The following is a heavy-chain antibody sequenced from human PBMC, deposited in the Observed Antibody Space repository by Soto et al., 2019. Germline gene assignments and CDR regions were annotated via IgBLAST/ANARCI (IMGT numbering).Heavy chain of an antibody. CDR3: AKDHRPIAS. D-gene: IGHD2-21*01. CDR2: ISGSGGST. V-gene: IGHV3-23*01. CDR1: GGSISSYY. Sequence: ETLSLTCTVSGGSISSYYWSWVRQAPGKGLEWVSAISGSGGSTYYADSVKGRFTISRDNSKNTLYLQMNSLRAEDTAVYYCAKDHRPIASWGQGTLVTVSS. J-gene: IGHJ4*02.